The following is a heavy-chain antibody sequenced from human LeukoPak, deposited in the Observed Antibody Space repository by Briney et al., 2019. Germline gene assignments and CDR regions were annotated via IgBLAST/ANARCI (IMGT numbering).Heavy chain of an antibody. Sequence: SVKVSCKASGGTFNSYAISWVRQAPGQGLEWMGRIIPIFGIANYAQKFQGRVTITADKSTSTAYMELSSLRSEDTAVYYCARSTLGIDYWGQGTLVTVSS. J-gene: IGHJ4*02. D-gene: IGHD5/OR15-5a*01. V-gene: IGHV1-69*04. CDR3: ARSTLGIDY. CDR1: GGTFNSYA. CDR2: IIPIFGIA.